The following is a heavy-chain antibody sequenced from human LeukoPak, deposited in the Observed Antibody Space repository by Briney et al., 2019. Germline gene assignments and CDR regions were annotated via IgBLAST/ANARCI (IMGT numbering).Heavy chain of an antibody. CDR3: ARDCSGGSCYSVVDY. V-gene: IGHV3-7*01. Sequence: GGSLRLSCEASGFTFSSYWMSWVRQAPGKGLEWVANIKQEGSEKYYVDSVKGRSTISRDNAKNSVFLQMNSLRAEDTAVYYCARDCSGGSCYSVVDYWGQGTLVTVSS. J-gene: IGHJ4*02. CDR1: GFTFSSYW. CDR2: IKQEGSEK. D-gene: IGHD2-15*01.